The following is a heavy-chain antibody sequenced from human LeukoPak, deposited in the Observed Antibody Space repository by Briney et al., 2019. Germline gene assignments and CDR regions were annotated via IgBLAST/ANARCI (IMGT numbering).Heavy chain of an antibody. CDR3: ARDPRVHYYDSSGNYYMDV. J-gene: IGHJ6*03. V-gene: IGHV1-2*02. CDR1: GYTFTGYY. CDR2: INPNSGGT. D-gene: IGHD3-22*01. Sequence: GASVKVSCKASGYTFTGYYMHWVRQAPGQGLEWMGWINPNSGGTNYAQKFQGRVTMTRDTSISTAYMELSRLRSDDTAVYYCARDPRVHYYDSSGNYYMDVWGKGTTVTVSS.